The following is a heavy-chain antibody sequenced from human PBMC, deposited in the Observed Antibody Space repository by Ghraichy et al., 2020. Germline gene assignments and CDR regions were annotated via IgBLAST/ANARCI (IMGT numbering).Heavy chain of an antibody. Sequence: GGSLRLSCVGSGFTFSSFVMSWVRQTPGKRLEWVSVIRVGGIEKFYADSVKGRFTISRDNSRNTVYLEMNSLRVEDTAIYYCAKKMSSGSYPHWGQGTLVTVSS. CDR1: GFTFSSFV. D-gene: IGHD3-10*01. V-gene: IGHV3-23*01. CDR3: AKKMSSGSYPH. J-gene: IGHJ4*02. CDR2: IRVGGIEK.